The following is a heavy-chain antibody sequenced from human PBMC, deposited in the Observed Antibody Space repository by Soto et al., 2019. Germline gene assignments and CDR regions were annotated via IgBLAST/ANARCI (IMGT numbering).Heavy chain of an antibody. CDR3: AGEMITFGGVIVPPDY. J-gene: IGHJ4*02. V-gene: IGHV1-18*04. Sequence: ASVKVSCKASGYTFTSYGISWVRQAPGQGLEWMGWISAYNGNTNYAQKLQGKVTMTTDTSTSTAYMELRSLRSDDTAVYYCAGEMITFGGVIVPPDYWGQGTLVTVSS. CDR2: ISAYNGNT. D-gene: IGHD3-16*02. CDR1: GYTFTSYG.